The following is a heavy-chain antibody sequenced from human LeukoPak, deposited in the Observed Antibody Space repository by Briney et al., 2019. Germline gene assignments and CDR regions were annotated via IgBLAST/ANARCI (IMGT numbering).Heavy chain of an antibody. D-gene: IGHD3-10*01. CDR3: GSGRLLWFGELLSGNWFDP. CDR2: IYYSGST. J-gene: IGHJ5*02. Sequence: SETLSLTCTVSGGSISSSSYYWGWIRQPPGKGLEWIGSIYYSGSTYYNPSLKSRVTISVDTSKNQFSLKLSSATAAGTAVYYCGSGRLLWFGELLSGNWFDPWGQGTLVTVSS. CDR1: GGSISSSSYY. V-gene: IGHV4-39*01.